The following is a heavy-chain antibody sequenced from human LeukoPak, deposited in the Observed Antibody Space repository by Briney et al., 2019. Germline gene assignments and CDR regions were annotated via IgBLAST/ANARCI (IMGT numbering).Heavy chain of an antibody. CDR2: MNPNSGNA. CDR3: ARGKIAAPPWFDP. Sequence: ASVKVSCKASGYTFTSYDINWMRQATGQGLEWMGWMNPNSGNAGYAQKFQGRVTMTRNTSISTAYMELSSLRSEDTAVYYCARGKIAAPPWFDPWGQGTLVTVSS. V-gene: IGHV1-8*01. CDR1: GYTFTSYD. J-gene: IGHJ5*02. D-gene: IGHD6-6*01.